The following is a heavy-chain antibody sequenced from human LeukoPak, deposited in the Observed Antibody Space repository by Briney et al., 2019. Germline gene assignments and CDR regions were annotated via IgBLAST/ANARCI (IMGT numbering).Heavy chain of an antibody. Sequence: SPGGSLRLSCAGFGVTFDRYSRNWVRQAPGKGLEWVSSISSVGTYNYYADSVKGRFTISRDNSNNSVYLQMDSLSAEDTAVYYCASSAYVWGKPYYSDFSGHGTLLTVSS. CDR3: ASSAYVWGKPYYSDF. V-gene: IGHV3-21*01. D-gene: IGHD3-16*01. CDR2: ISSVGTYN. J-gene: IGHJ4*01. CDR1: GVTFDRYS.